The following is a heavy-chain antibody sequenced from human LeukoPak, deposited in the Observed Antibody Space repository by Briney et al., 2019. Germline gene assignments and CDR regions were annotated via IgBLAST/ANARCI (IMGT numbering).Heavy chain of an antibody. CDR1: GYTFTGYY. CDR3: ARDPYVLTTVTTGGYYYMDV. J-gene: IGHJ6*03. V-gene: IGHV1-2*06. D-gene: IGHD4-17*01. Sequence: ASVKVSCKASGYTFTGYYMHWVRQAPGQGLEWMGRINPNSGGTNYAQKFQGRVTMTRDTFISTAYMELSRLRSDDTAVYYCARDPYVLTTVTTGGYYYMDVWGKGTTVTVSS. CDR2: INPNSGGT.